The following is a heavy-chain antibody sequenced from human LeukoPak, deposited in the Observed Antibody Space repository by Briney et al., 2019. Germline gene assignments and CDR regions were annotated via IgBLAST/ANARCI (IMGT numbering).Heavy chain of an antibody. V-gene: IGHV1-2*02. CDR2: INPNSGGT. D-gene: IGHD6-13*01. CDR1: GYNFSDYY. CDR3: ARVPGIAAAGNPGSRRAFDI. Sequence: GASVKVSCKASGYNFSDYYMHWVRQAPGQGLEWMGWINPNSGGTNYAQKFQGRVTMTRDTSISTAYMELSRLRSDDTAVYYCARVPGIAAAGNPGSRRAFDIWGQGTMVTVSS. J-gene: IGHJ3*02.